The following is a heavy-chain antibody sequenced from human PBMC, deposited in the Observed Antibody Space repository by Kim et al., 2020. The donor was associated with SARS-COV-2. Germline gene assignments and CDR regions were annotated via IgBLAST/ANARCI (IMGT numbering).Heavy chain of an antibody. J-gene: IGHJ4*02. D-gene: IGHD6-13*01. Sequence: AQKFQGRVTMTADESTSTAYMELSSLRSEDTAVYYCAARIIAAAGTDFDYWGQGTLVTVSS. CDR3: AARIIAAAGTDFDY. V-gene: IGHV1-69*01.